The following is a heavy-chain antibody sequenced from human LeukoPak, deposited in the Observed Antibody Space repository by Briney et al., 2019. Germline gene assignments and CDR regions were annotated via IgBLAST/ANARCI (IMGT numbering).Heavy chain of an antibody. CDR1: GFTFSSYA. V-gene: IGHV3-23*01. CDR2: ISGSGGST. D-gene: IGHD6-13*01. J-gene: IGHJ4*02. CDR3: AKSPSSIWYTGCD. Sequence: GGSLRLSCAASGFTFSSYAMSCVRQAPRKGLEWVSAISGSGGSTYYADSVKGRFTISRDNSKNTLYLQMNSLRAEDTAVYYCAKSPSSIWYTGCDWCQGTLVTVSS.